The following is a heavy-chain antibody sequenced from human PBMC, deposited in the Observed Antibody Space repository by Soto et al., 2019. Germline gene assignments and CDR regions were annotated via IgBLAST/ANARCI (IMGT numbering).Heavy chain of an antibody. Sequence: QVQLVESGGGVVQPGRSLRLSCAASGFTFSNYGMHWVRQAPGKGLEWVAVIWYDGSNKYYADSVKGRFTISRDNSKNTLYLQMNSLRAEDTAVYYCARGGVVTAEAPWGQGTLVTVSS. CDR2: IWYDGSNK. J-gene: IGHJ5*02. D-gene: IGHD2-21*02. CDR3: ARGGVVTAEAP. CDR1: GFTFSNYG. V-gene: IGHV3-33*01.